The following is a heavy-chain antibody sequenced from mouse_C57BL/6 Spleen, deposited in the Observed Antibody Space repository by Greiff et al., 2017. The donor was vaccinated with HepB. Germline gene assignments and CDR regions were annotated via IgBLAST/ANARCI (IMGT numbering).Heavy chain of an antibody. CDR1: GYTFTDYN. V-gene: IGHV1-22*01. D-gene: IGHD4-1*01. CDR3: ARARTGTVYYAMDY. J-gene: IGHJ4*01. Sequence: VQLQQSGPELVKPGASVKMSCKASGYTFTDYNMHWVKQSHGKSLEWIGYINPNNGGTSYNQKFKGKATLTVNKSSSTAYMELRSLTSEDSAVYYCARARTGTVYYAMDYWGQGTSVTVSS. CDR2: INPNNGGT.